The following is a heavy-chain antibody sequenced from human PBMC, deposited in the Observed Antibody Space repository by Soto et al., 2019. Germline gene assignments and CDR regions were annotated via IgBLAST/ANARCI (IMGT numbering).Heavy chain of an antibody. D-gene: IGHD4-17*01. CDR3: ARHIRYGDYGYYYYYGMDV. V-gene: IGHV4-59*08. Sequence: SETLSLTCTVSGGSISSYYWSWIRQPPGKGLEWIGYIYYSGSTNYNPSLKSRVTISVDTSKNQFSLKLSYVTAADTAVYYCARHIRYGDYGYYYYYGMDVWGQGTTVTVSS. CDR2: IYYSGST. CDR1: GGSISSYY. J-gene: IGHJ6*02.